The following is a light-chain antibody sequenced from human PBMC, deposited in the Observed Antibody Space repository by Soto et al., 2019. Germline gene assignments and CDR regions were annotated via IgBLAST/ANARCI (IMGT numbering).Light chain of an antibody. Sequence: DIQLTQSPSFLSASVGDRVTITCRASLGIRNYLAWYQQKPGRAPKLLIYIASILQTGVPSRFTGSQSGTESNLPITSLQTEDFATYYCQQVNNYPITFGQGTRLEIK. CDR1: LGIRNY. CDR2: IAS. CDR3: QQVNNYPIT. J-gene: IGKJ5*01. V-gene: IGKV1-9*01.